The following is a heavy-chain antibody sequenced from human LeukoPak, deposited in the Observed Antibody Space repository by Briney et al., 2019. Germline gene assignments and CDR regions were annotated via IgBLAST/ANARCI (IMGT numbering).Heavy chain of an antibody. CDR1: GGSLSSYY. V-gene: IGHV4-59*01. J-gene: IGHJ2*01. D-gene: IGHD3-10*01. CDR2: IYYSGST. CDR3: ARDPTYYYAPGYFDL. Sequence: SETLSLTCTVSGGSLSSYYWSWIRQPPGKGLEWIGYIYYSGSTNYNPSLKSRVTISVDTSKNQFSLKLSSVTAADTAVYYCARDPTYYYAPGYFDLWGRGTLVTVSS.